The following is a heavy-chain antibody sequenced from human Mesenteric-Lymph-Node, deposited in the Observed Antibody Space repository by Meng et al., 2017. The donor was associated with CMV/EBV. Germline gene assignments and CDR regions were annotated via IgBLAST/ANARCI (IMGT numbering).Heavy chain of an antibody. CDR2: IKQDGSEK. D-gene: IGHD1-26*01. CDR3: AKDPVVGAPHVFDI. J-gene: IGHJ3*02. V-gene: IGHV3-7*03. CDR1: GFTFSSYW. Sequence: LSLTCAASGFTFSSYWMSWVRQAPGKGLEWVANIKQDGSEKYYVDSVKGRFTISRDNSKSTLFLQMNSLTVEDTAVYYCAKDPVVGAPHVFDIWGQGAMVTVSS.